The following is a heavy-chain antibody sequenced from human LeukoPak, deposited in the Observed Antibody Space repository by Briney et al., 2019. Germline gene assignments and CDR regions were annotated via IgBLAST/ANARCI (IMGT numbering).Heavy chain of an antibody. Sequence: SETLSLTCAVYGGSFSGYYWSWIRQPPGKGLEWIGEINHSGSTNYNPSLKSRVTISVDTSKNQFSLKLSSVTAADTAVYYCARFRSSGSYYINYYYYMDVWGKGTTVTISS. J-gene: IGHJ6*03. D-gene: IGHD3-10*01. CDR3: ARFRSSGSYYINYYYYMDV. V-gene: IGHV4-34*01. CDR2: INHSGST. CDR1: GGSFSGYY.